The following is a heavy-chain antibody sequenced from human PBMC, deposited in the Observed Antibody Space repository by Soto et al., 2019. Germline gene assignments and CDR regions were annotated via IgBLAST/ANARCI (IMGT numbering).Heavy chain of an antibody. V-gene: IGHV3-48*01. CDR2: IGTTSGYI. Sequence: EVQLVESGGGLVQPGGSLRLSCAGSGFTFSKYSMKWVRQAPGKGLEWVSYIGTTSGYIFYSDSVKGRFTISRDNAKNSLYLQMSSLRAEDTAVYYYAREWFGETIWGQGTMVTVSS. CDR1: GFTFSKYS. CDR3: AREWFGETI. D-gene: IGHD3-10*01. J-gene: IGHJ3*02.